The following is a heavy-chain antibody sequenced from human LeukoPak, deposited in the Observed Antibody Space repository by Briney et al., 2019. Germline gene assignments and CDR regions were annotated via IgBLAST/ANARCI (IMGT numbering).Heavy chain of an antibody. CDR1: GGSISSSDW. V-gene: IGHV4-30-4*01. CDR2: IYYSGST. CDR3: ARGSNSGYDPAPFDY. J-gene: IGHJ4*02. D-gene: IGHD5-12*01. Sequence: PSETLSLTCAVSGGSISSSDWWSWVRQPPGKGLEWIGYIYYSGSTYYTPSLKSRVTISVDTSKNQFSLKLSSVTAADTAVYYCARGSNSGYDPAPFDYWGQGTLVTVSS.